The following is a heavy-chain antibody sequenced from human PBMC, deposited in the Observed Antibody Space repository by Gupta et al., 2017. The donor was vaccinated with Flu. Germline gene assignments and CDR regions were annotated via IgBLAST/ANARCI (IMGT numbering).Heavy chain of an antibody. D-gene: IGHD3-3*01. CDR1: GFTFSNAW. CDR2: IKSKTDGGTT. Sequence: EVQLVESGGGLVKPGGSLRLSCAASGFTFSNAWMSWVRQAPGKGLEWVGRIKSKTDGGTTDYAAPVKGRFTISRDDSKNTLYLQMNSLKTEDTAVYYCTTDYRAIYSFDYWGQGTLVTVSS. J-gene: IGHJ4*02. CDR3: TTDYRAIYSFDY. V-gene: IGHV3-15*01.